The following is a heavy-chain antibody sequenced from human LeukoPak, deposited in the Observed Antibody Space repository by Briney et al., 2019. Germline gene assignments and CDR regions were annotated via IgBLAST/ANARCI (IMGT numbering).Heavy chain of an antibody. CDR2: IYYSGST. J-gene: IGHJ6*03. CDR3: ARTTEGGYTYDYFYYYYMDV. D-gene: IGHD5-18*01. CDR1: GGSISSYY. V-gene: IGHV4-59*01. Sequence: SETLSLTCTVSGGSISSYYWSWIRQPPGKGLERIGYIYYSGSTNYNPSLKSRVTISVDTSKNQFYLKLSSVTAADTAVYYCARTTEGGYTYDYFYYYYMDVWGKGTTVTISS.